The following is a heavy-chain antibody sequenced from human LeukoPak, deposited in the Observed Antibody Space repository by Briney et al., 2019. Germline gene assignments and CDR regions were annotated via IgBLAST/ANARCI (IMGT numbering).Heavy chain of an antibody. J-gene: IGHJ4*02. CDR3: AREEGIDGSGYYYVLGY. D-gene: IGHD3-22*01. V-gene: IGHV3-7*01. CDR1: GFTFSSYA. CDR2: INLDGGEK. Sequence: PGGSLRLSCAASGFTFSSYAMSWVRQAPGKGLEWVANINLDGGEKHYVDSVKGRFTISRDNAKNSLYLQMNSLSAEDTAVYYCAREEGIDGSGYYYVLGYWGQGTLVTVSS.